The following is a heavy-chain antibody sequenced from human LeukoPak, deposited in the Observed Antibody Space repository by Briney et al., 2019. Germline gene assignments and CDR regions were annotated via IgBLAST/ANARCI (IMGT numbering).Heavy chain of an antibody. CDR1: GFTFSSYA. Sequence: GGSLRLSCAASGFTFSSYAMSWVRQAPGKGLEWVSAISGSGGSTYYADSVKGRFTISTDHPKNTLYLQMNSLRAEDTAVYFYAKRGVVIRVILVGFHKEAYYFDSWGQGALVTVSS. V-gene: IGHV3-23*01. D-gene: IGHD3-22*01. CDR2: ISGSGGST. J-gene: IGHJ4*02. CDR3: AKRGVVIRVILVGFHKEAYYFDS.